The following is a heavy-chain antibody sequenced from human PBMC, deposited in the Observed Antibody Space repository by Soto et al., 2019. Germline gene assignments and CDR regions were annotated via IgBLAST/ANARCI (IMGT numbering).Heavy chain of an antibody. CDR3: ARGLNLLRYFDWFSNWFDP. V-gene: IGHV4-34*01. D-gene: IGHD3-9*01. CDR1: GGSFSGYY. CDR2: INHSGST. J-gene: IGHJ5*02. Sequence: SETLSLTCAVXGGSFSGYYWSWIRQPPGKGLEWIGEINHSGSTNYNPSLKSRVTISVDTSKNQFSLKLSSVTAADTAVYYCARGLNLLRYFDWFSNWFDPWGQGTLVT.